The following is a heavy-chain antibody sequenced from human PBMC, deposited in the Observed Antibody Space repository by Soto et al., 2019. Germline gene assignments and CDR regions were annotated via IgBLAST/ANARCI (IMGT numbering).Heavy chain of an antibody. J-gene: IGHJ5*02. CDR3: ARGIATGQLDP. CDR1: GYTFTSYA. V-gene: IGHV1-3*01. D-gene: IGHD2-15*01. CDR2: INAGNGNT. Sequence: ASVKVSCKASGYTFTSYAMHWVRQAPGQRLEWMGWINAGNGNTKYSQKFQGRVTITRDTSASTAYMDLSSLRSEDTAVYYCARGIATGQLDPWGQGTLVAASS.